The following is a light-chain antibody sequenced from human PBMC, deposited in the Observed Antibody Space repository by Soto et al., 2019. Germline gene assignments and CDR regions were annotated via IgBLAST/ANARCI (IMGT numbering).Light chain of an antibody. CDR3: QQYNNWPPWT. CDR2: GAS. CDR1: HSVRSS. V-gene: IGKV3-15*01. J-gene: IGKJ1*01. Sequence: EIVMTQSPATLSVSPGERATLSCRASHSVRSSLAWYQQKPGQAPRLLIYGASTRATGIPARFSGSGSGTEFTLTISSLQSEDFAVYYCQQYNNWPPWTFGQGTKVDIK.